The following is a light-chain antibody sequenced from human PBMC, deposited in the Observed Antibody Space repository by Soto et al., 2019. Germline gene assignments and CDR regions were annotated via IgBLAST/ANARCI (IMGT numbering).Light chain of an antibody. V-gene: IGLV1-44*01. CDR3: AGWDDSLNGV. CDR2: SDN. Sequence: QSVLTPPPSASGTPGQRVTISCSGSNSNIGRHTVNWYQQFPGTAPKLLIHSDNQRPSGVPDRFSGSKSGTSASLAISGLQSEDEADYYCAGWDDSLNGVFGGGTKLTVL. CDR1: NSNIGRHT. J-gene: IGLJ2*01.